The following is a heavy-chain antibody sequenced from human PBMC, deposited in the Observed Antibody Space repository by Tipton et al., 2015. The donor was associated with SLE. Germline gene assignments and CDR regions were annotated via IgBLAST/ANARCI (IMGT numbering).Heavy chain of an antibody. V-gene: IGHV3-11*06. Sequence: SLRLSCAASGFTSSDYYMSWIRQAPGKGLEWVSYISSSSSYTNYADSVKGRFTISRDNAKNSLYLQMNSLRAEDTAVYYCARGKAGTTTPFGGWGQGTLVTVSS. J-gene: IGHJ4*02. CDR3: ARGKAGTTTPFGG. CDR2: ISSSSSYT. D-gene: IGHD1-7*01. CDR1: GFTSSDYY.